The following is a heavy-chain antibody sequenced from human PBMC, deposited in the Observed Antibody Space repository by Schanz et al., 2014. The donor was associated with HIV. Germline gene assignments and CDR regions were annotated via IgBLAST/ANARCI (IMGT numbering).Heavy chain of an antibody. J-gene: IGHJ6*02. CDR3: AKGIMGATEYYYGMDV. CDR1: GFNFNDFA. Sequence: EVQVVESGGGLAQPGRSLRLSCAASGFNFNDFAMHWVRQVPGKGLEWVSGMSWNRRRIGYGDAVKGRFTISRDNANNFVYLEMNGLRVEDTALYYCAKGIMGATEYYYGMDVWGQGTMVTVSS. CDR2: MSWNRRRI. D-gene: IGHD1-26*01. V-gene: IGHV3-9*01.